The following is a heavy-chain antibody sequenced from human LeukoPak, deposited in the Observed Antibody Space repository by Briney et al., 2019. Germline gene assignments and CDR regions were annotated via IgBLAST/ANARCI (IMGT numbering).Heavy chain of an antibody. CDR2: IYYSGST. V-gene: IGHV4-59*11. Sequence: PSETLSLTCTVSGGSINSHYWSWIRQPPGKGLEWIGYIYYSGSTKYNPSLKSRVTISVDTSTNQFSLRLNSVTAADTAVYYCARFDQQLVEGAIAYYDYYYMDVWGKGTTVTASS. CDR3: ARFDQQLVEGAIAYYDYYYMDV. D-gene: IGHD6-13*01. CDR1: GGSINSHY. J-gene: IGHJ6*03.